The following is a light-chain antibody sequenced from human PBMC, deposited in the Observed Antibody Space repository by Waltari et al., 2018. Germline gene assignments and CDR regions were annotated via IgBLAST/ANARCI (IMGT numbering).Light chain of an antibody. CDR1: STDVCAYNY. J-gene: IGLJ1*01. Sequence: QSALTQPASVSGSPGQSITFSCSGTSTDVCAYNYVSWYQHHPGKAPKLIIYDLTNRTSWISNSLSGSKSGNTASLTISGLQAKDDADYFCCSFTSANTPYVFGAATKVTVL. CDR2: DLT. V-gene: IGLV2-14*03. CDR3: CSFTSANTPYV.